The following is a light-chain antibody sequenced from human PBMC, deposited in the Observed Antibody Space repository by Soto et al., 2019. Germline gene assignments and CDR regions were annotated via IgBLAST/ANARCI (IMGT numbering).Light chain of an antibody. V-gene: IGKV1-39*01. CDR2: ATS. J-gene: IGKJ1*01. CDR1: QSISTY. Sequence: EIQMTQSPSSLSASAGDRLTITCRASQSISTYLHWYQQKPGTAPKLLIYATSNLQSGVPSRFSGSGSGTDFTLTINSLQPEDFATYYCQQAYSTPWTFGQGTKVDIK. CDR3: QQAYSTPWT.